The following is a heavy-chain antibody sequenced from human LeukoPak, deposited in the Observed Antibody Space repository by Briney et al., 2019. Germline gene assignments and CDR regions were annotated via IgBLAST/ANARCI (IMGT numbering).Heavy chain of an antibody. D-gene: IGHD3-10*01. Sequence: SETLSLTCTVSGYSISSGYSWSWIRQPPGKGLEWIGYVYHSGSTYYNPSLKSRVTISVDRSKNQFSLKLSSVTAADTAVYYCARVVDYYGSGSQDDAFDIWGQGTMVTVSS. CDR3: ARVVDYYGSGSQDDAFDI. CDR1: GYSISSGYS. J-gene: IGHJ3*02. CDR2: VYHSGST. V-gene: IGHV4-30-2*01.